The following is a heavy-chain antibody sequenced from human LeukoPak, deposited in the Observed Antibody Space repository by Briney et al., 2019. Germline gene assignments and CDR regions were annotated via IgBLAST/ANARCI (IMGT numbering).Heavy chain of an antibody. CDR2: INPNSGGT. V-gene: IGHV1-2*02. D-gene: IGHD3-9*01. CDR1: GYTFTGYY. CDR3: AGDDVLTGYYEDY. Sequence: ASVKVSCKASGYTFTGYYMHWVRQAPGQGLEWLGWINPNSGGTNYAQKFQGRVTMTRDTSISTAYMELSRLRSDDTTVYYCAGDDVLTGYYEDYWGQGTLVTVSS. J-gene: IGHJ4*02.